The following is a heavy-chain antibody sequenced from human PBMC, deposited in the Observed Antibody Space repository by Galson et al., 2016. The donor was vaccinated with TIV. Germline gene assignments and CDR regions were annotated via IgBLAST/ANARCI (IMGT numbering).Heavy chain of an antibody. J-gene: IGHJ6*02. D-gene: IGHD2-21*01. CDR2: IDSDGST. CDR1: GLSVSDNY. Sequence: SLRLSCAASGLSVSDNYMTWVRQAPGKGLEWVALIDSDGSTIHADSVTGRFTVSRDNSKNMVYLQMNSLRPEDTAVYFCARERRHCGNECFLRYYYGMDAWGQGTTVTVSS. CDR3: ARERRHCGNECFLRYYYGMDA. V-gene: IGHV3-66*02.